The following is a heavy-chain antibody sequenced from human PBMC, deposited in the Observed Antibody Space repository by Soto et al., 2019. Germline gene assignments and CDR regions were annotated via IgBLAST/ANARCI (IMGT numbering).Heavy chain of an antibody. V-gene: IGHV3-33*03. CDR2: IWSDGSHK. J-gene: IGHJ4*02. CDR1: GLTFSIDG. Sequence: QVQLVESGGGVVQPGRSLRLSCAASGLTFSIDGMHWVRQAPGKGLEWVAVIWSDGSHKYYADSVKGRFTISRDNSKNTLYLQMNSLRVEDTAVYYCASAAGAYDNWGQGTLVTVSS. D-gene: IGHD1-26*01. CDR3: ASAAGAYDN.